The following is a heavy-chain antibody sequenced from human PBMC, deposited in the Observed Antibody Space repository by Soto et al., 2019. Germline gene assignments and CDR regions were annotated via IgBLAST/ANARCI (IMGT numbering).Heavy chain of an antibody. CDR2: INPYNGNT. Sequence: QVQLVQSGAEVKKPGASVKVSCKASGYTFTSYGISWVRQAPGQGLEWMGWINPYNGNTNYAQKRQGTVTMTKDTSTNTAYMELRSLRSDDPAVYYCARDWFGIDYWGQGTLVTVSS. CDR3: ARDWFGIDY. V-gene: IGHV1-18*01. J-gene: IGHJ4*02. D-gene: IGHD3-16*01. CDR1: GYTFTSYG.